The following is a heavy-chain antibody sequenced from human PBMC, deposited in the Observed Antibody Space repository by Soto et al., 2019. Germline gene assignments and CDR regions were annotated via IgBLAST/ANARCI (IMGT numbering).Heavy chain of an antibody. V-gene: IGHV3-30*18. D-gene: IGHD6-13*01. CDR1: GFTFSSYG. CDR2: ISYDGSNK. Sequence: SLRLSCAASGFTFSSYGMHWVRQAPGKGLEWVAVISYDGSNKYYADSVKGRFTISRDNSKNTLYLQMNSLRAEDTAVYYCAKDKASSSPQMAGLDYWGQGTLVTVSS. J-gene: IGHJ4*02. CDR3: AKDKASSSPQMAGLDY.